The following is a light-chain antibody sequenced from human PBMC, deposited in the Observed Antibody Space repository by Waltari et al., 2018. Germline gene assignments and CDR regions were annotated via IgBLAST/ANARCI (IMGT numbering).Light chain of an antibody. CDR1: QRVSSNY. CDR2: GPS. CDR3: QQYDNSLWT. V-gene: IGKV3-20*01. Sequence: EIVLTQSPGTLSLSPGETATLSCRASQRVSSNYLAWYQQKPGQAPRLLIYGPSTRATDIPVRVSGSGSGTDFTLTISRLEPEDFAVYYCQQYDNSLWTFGQGTKVEIK. J-gene: IGKJ1*01.